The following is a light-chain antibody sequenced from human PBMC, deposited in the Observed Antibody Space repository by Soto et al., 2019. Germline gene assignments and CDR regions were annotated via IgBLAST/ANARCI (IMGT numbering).Light chain of an antibody. CDR1: SSNIGAGYH. J-gene: IGLJ2*01. CDR2: GNT. Sequence: QSALTQPPSVSGAPGQRVTISCTGSSSNIGAGYHVHWYQQLPGTAPKLLIYGNTNRPSGVPDRFSGSKSGTSASLAIAGLQAEDEADYYCQSYDRSLSGSAIFGGGTKVTVL. V-gene: IGLV1-40*01. CDR3: QSYDRSLSGSAI.